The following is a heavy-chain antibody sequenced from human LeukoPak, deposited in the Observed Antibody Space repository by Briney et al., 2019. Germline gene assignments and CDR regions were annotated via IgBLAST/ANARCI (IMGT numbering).Heavy chain of an antibody. D-gene: IGHD5-18*01. CDR1: GFTFSSYA. CDR2: ISYDGSNK. CDR3: ARDRVTDTAMGEYYFDY. J-gene: IGHJ4*02. Sequence: GRSLRLPCAASGFTFSSYAMHWVRQAPGKGLEWVAVISYDGSNKYYADSVKGRFTISRDNSKNTLYLQMNSLRAEDTAVYYCARDRVTDTAMGEYYFDYWGQGTLVTVSS. V-gene: IGHV3-30-3*01.